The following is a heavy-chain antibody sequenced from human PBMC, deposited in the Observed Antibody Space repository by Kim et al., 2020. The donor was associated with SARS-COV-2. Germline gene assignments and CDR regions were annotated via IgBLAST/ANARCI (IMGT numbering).Heavy chain of an antibody. D-gene: IGHD1-26*01. CDR2: ISGSGGST. V-gene: IGHV3-23*01. J-gene: IGHJ6*03. Sequence: GGSLRLSCAASGFTFSSYAMSWVRQAPGKGLEWVSAISGSGGSTYYADSVKGRFTISRDNSKNTLYLQMNSLRAEDTAVYYCAKPGWELLRLSIYYYYYYMDVWGKGTTVTVSS. CDR1: GFTFSSYA. CDR3: AKPGWELLRLSIYYYYYYMDV.